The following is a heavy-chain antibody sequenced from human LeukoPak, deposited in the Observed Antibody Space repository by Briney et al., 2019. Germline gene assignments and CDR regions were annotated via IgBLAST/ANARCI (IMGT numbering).Heavy chain of an antibody. D-gene: IGHD1-26*01. CDR1: GFTFSSYA. CDR2: ISYDGSNK. J-gene: IGHJ4*02. CDR3: ARDGPSGSYDY. V-gene: IGHV3-30-3*01. Sequence: GGSLRLSCAASGFTFSSYAMHWVRQAPGKGLEWVAVISYDGSNKYYADPVKGRFTISRDNAKNSLYLQMNSLRAEDTAVYYCARDGPSGSYDYWGQGTLVAVSS.